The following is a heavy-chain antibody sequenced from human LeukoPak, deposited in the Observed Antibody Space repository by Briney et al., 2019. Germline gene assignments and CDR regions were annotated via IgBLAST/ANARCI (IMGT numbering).Heavy chain of an antibody. J-gene: IGHJ4*02. CDR3: ARVGNSGYYFFDY. CDR2: ISSSTI. Sequence: GGSLRLSCAASGFSFSTYSLKWVRQAPGKGLEWVSHISSSTIYYAPSVQGRFTIPRDNAKNSLYLQTNSLRDEDTAVYYCARVGNSGYYFFDYWGQGTLVTVSS. CDR1: GFSFSTYS. D-gene: IGHD3-22*01. V-gene: IGHV3-48*02.